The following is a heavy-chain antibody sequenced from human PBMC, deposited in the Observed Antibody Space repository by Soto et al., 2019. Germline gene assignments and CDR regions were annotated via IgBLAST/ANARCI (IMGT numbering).Heavy chain of an antibody. CDR1: GFSLSTGGVA. J-gene: IGHJ1*01. D-gene: IGHD2-15*01. V-gene: IGHV2-5*02. Sequence: QITLKESGPTLVKPTQTLTLTCTFSGFSLSTGGVAVGWIRQPPGEALEWLALIYWDDDKRYSPSLKSRLTITKDTSKNQVVLTMTNMDPVDTATYYCARGGVVVAATGEYFQHWGQGTLLTVSS. CDR3: ARGGVVVAATGEYFQH. CDR2: IYWDDDK.